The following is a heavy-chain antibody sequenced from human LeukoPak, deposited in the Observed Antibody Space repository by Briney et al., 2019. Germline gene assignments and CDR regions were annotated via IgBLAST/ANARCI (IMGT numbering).Heavy chain of an antibody. V-gene: IGHV4-59*01. D-gene: IGHD6-19*01. J-gene: IGHJ3*02. Sequence: SETLSLTCTVSGGSISSYYWSWIRQPPGKGLEWIGYIYYSGSTNYNPSLKSRVTISVDTSKNQLSLKLSSVTAADAAVYYCARVGIAVAGTLAFDIWGQGTMVTVSS. CDR1: GGSISSYY. CDR3: ARVGIAVAGTLAFDI. CDR2: IYYSGST.